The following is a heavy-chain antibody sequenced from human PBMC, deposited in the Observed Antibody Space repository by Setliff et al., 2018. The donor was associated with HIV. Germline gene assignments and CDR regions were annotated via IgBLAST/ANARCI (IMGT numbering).Heavy chain of an antibody. V-gene: IGHV7-4-1*02. Sequence: ASVKVSCKASGGTFSSYVISWVRQAPGQGPEWMGGIIPMYGVTNYAQKFQGFRGRLVFSLDTSVNTAYLQINSLKSEDTAMYYCARVGSYWSTFDYWGQGALVAVSS. J-gene: IGHJ4*02. D-gene: IGHD2-8*02. CDR3: ARVGSYWSTFDY. CDR1: GGTFSSYV. CDR2: IIPMYGVT.